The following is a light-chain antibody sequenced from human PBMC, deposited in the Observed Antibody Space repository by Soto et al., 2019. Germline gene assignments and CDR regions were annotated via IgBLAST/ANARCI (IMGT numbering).Light chain of an antibody. CDR2: DAS. CDR1: QSVSSY. CDR3: QQRSNWPPTVT. Sequence: ETVLTQSPASLSLSPGERGTLSCRASQSVSSYLAWYQQKPGQAPRLLIYDASNRATGIPARFSGSGSGTDFTLTISSLEPEDFAVYYCQQRSNWPPTVTFGQGTRLEIK. V-gene: IGKV3-11*01. J-gene: IGKJ5*01.